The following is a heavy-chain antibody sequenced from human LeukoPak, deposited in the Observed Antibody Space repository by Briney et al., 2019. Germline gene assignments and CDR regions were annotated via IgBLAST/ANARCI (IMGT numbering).Heavy chain of an antibody. V-gene: IGHV1-18*01. Sequence: GASVKVSCKASGYTFTSYGISWVRQAPGQGLEWMGWISAYNGNTNYAQKLQGRVTMTTDTSTSTAYTELRSLRSDDTAVYYCARGNDQLLPDAFDIWGQGTMVTVSS. CDR1: GYTFTSYG. CDR3: ARGNDQLLPDAFDI. D-gene: IGHD2-2*01. J-gene: IGHJ3*02. CDR2: ISAYNGNT.